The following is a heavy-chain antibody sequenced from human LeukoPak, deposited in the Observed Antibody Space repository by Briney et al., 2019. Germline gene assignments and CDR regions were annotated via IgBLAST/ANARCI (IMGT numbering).Heavy chain of an antibody. CDR2: ITSGSTI. Sequence: GGSLRLSCAASGFTFSSYEMNWVRQAPGKGLEWVSYITSGSTIYYADSVKGRFTISRDNPKNSLYLQMDSLRAEDTAVYYCARGQGGYSYGPFDYWGQGTLVTVSS. D-gene: IGHD5-18*01. CDR3: ARGQGGYSYGPFDY. CDR1: GFTFSSYE. J-gene: IGHJ4*02. V-gene: IGHV3-48*03.